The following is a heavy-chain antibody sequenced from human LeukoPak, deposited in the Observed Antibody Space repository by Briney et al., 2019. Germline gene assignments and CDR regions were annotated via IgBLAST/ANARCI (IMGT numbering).Heavy chain of an antibody. J-gene: IGHJ3*02. CDR2: IKQDGNEK. V-gene: IGHV3-7*01. CDR3: ARDYNWNAGDAFDI. Sequence: PGGSLRLSCAASGFTFSRYWMSWVRQAPGKGLEWVANIKQDGNEKFYVDSVKGRFTISRDNAKNSLYLQMNSLRAEDTAVYYCARDYNWNAGDAFDIWGQGTMVTVSS. D-gene: IGHD1-20*01. CDR1: GFTFSRYW.